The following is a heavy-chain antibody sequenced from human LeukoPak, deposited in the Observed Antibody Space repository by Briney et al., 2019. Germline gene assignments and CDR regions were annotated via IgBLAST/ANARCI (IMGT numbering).Heavy chain of an antibody. CDR2: IKQDGSEK. Sequence: PGGSLRLSCAASGFTSSSYWMSWVRQAPGKGLEWVANIKQDGSEKYYVDSVKGRFTISRDNAKNSLYLQMNSLRAEDTALYYCARAAVGALDYWGQGTLVTVSS. CDR3: ARAAVGALDY. CDR1: GFTSSSYW. D-gene: IGHD1-26*01. J-gene: IGHJ4*02. V-gene: IGHV3-7*01.